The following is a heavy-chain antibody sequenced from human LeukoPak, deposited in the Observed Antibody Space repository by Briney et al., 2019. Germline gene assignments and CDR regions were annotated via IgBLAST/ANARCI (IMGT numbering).Heavy chain of an antibody. CDR2: IKQDGSEK. V-gene: IGHV3-7*01. CDR1: GITFSSYW. Sequence: PGGSLRLSCAVSGITFSSYWVSWVRQAPGKGLEWVANIKQDGSEKYYVDSVKGRFTISRDNAKNSLYLQMNSLRAEDTAVYYCAREYGSGSSYYFDYWGQGTLVTVSS. J-gene: IGHJ4*02. D-gene: IGHD3-10*01. CDR3: AREYGSGSSYYFDY.